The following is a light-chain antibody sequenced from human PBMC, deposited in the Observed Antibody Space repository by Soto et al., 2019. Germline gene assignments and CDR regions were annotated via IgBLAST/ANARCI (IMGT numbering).Light chain of an antibody. CDR1: QSISSTY. CDR3: QNYDSARWT. Sequence: EIVLTQSPGTLSLSPGERATLSCRASQSISSTYLTWYHQKPGQAPRLLIYDASRRATGIPDRFSGSGSGTDFSLTISRLEPEDFAVYYCQNYDSARWTFGRGTKVEIK. V-gene: IGKV3-20*01. J-gene: IGKJ1*01. CDR2: DAS.